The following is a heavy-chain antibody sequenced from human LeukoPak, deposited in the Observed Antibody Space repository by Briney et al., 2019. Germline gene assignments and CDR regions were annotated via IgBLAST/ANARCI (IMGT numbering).Heavy chain of an antibody. CDR2: LHHSGST. Sequence: SETPSLTCAVSGYSITSTYWWGWIRQTPGRGLEWIGSLHHSGSTSYSPSLKSRVTISVDTSKNQFSLRLSSVTAADTAVYYCARVGGDDSTGHYSVDYWGQGTLVTVSS. CDR3: ARVGGDDSTGHYSVDY. J-gene: IGHJ4*02. CDR1: GYSITSTYW. D-gene: IGHD3-22*01. V-gene: IGHV4-38-2*01.